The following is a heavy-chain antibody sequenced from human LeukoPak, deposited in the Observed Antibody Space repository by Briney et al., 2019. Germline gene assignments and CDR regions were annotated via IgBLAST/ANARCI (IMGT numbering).Heavy chain of an antibody. CDR3: ARLGYCSSTSCYTEYYFDY. CDR2: IYYSGST. Sequence: SQTLSLTCTVSGGSISSGDYYWSWIRQPPGKGLEWIGYIYYSGSTYYNPSLKSRVTISVDTSKNQFSLKLSSVTAADTAVYCWARLGYCSSTSCYTEYYFDYWGQGTWSPSPQ. V-gene: IGHV4-30-4*08. CDR1: GGSISSGDYY. J-gene: IGHJ4*02. D-gene: IGHD2-2*02.